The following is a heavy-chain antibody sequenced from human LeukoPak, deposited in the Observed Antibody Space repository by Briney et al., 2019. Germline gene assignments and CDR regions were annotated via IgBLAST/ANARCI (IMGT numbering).Heavy chain of an antibody. Sequence: PSETLSLTCTVSGGSISSSSYYWGWIRQPPGKGLEWIGSIYYSGSTYYNPSLKSRVTISVDTSKNQFSLKLSSVTAADTAVYYSARDHPTVAGKAGVFDYWGQGTLVTVSS. J-gene: IGHJ4*02. D-gene: IGHD6-19*01. CDR3: ARDHPTVAGKAGVFDY. CDR2: IYYSGST. CDR1: GGSISSSSYY. V-gene: IGHV4-39*02.